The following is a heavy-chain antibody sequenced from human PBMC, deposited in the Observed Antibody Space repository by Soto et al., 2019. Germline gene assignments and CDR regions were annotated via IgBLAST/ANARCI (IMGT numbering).Heavy chain of an antibody. D-gene: IGHD6-13*01. CDR1: GFTFSSYG. Sequence: GGSLRLSCAASGFTFSSYGMHWVRQAPGKGLEWVAVIWYDGSNKYYADSVKGRFTISRDNSKNTLYLQMNSLRAEDTAVYYCARTKIAAAGLTAIDYWGQGTLVTVSS. CDR2: IWYDGSNK. CDR3: ARTKIAAAGLTAIDY. V-gene: IGHV3-33*01. J-gene: IGHJ4*02.